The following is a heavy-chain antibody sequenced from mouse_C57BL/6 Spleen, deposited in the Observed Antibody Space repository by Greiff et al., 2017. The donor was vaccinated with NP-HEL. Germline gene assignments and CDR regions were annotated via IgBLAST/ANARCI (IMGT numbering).Heavy chain of an antibody. CDR3: ARPLHYYGSSSWFAY. J-gene: IGHJ3*01. Sequence: VQLQQSGPELVKPGASVKISCKASGYAFSSSWMNWVKQRPGKGLEWIGRIYPGDGDTNYNGKFKGKATLTADKSSSTAYMQLSSLTSEDSAVYFCARPLHYYGSSSWFAYWGQGTLVTVSA. CDR2: IYPGDGDT. CDR1: GYAFSSSW. V-gene: IGHV1-82*01. D-gene: IGHD1-1*01.